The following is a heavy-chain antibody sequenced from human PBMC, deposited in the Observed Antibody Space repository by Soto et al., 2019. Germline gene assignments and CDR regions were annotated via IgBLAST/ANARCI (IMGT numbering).Heavy chain of an antibody. V-gene: IGHV4-38-2*02. CDR1: GYSISSGYY. Sequence: SETLSLTCAVSGYSISSGYYWGWIRQPPGKGLEWIGSIYHSGSTYYNPSLKSRVTISVDTSKNQFSLKLSSVTAADTAVYYCARDFCSSTSSYSEDWFDPWGQRTLVTVSS. D-gene: IGHD2-2*01. CDR2: IYHSGST. J-gene: IGHJ5*02. CDR3: ARDFCSSTSSYSEDWFDP.